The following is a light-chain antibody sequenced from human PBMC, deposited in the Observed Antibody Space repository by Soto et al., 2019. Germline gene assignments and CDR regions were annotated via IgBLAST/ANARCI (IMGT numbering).Light chain of an antibody. CDR1: QSLVYSDGNTS. CDR3: VPGGHWPWT. Sequence: DVVMTQSPLSLPVTLGQPASISCRSSQSLVYSDGNTSLNWFQQRPGHSPRRLIAKVSNRGAVVPHRFGGGGSAAYLTVKTASVEADDVGTYYGVPGGHWPWTFGQGTKVEIK. V-gene: IGKV2-30*01. CDR2: KVS. J-gene: IGKJ1*01.